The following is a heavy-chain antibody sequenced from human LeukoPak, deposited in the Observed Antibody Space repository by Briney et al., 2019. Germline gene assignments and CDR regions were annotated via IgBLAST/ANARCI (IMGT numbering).Heavy chain of an antibody. CDR2: ISSSGSTI. V-gene: IGHV3-11*01. J-gene: IGHJ5*02. D-gene: IGHD2-2*01. Sequence: GGSLRLSCAASGFTFSDYYMSWIRQAPGKGLEWVSYISSSGSTIYYADSVKGRFTISRDNAKNSLYLQMNSLRAEDTAVYYCARVRCSSTSCMDPWGQGTLVTVSS. CDR3: ARVRCSSTSCMDP. CDR1: GFTFSDYY.